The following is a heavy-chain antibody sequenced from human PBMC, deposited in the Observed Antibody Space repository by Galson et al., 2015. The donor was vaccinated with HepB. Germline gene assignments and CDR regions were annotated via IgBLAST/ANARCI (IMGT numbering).Heavy chain of an antibody. J-gene: IGHJ4*02. CDR3: ARGPITMVRGGYFDY. CDR2: ISSNGGST. Sequence: SLRLSCAASGFTFSSYAMHWVRQAPGKGLEYVSAISSNGGSTYYANSVKGRFTISRDKSKNTLYLQMGSLRAEDMAVYYCARGPITMVRGGYFDYWGQGTLVTVSS. D-gene: IGHD3-10*01. V-gene: IGHV3-64*01. CDR1: GFTFSSYA.